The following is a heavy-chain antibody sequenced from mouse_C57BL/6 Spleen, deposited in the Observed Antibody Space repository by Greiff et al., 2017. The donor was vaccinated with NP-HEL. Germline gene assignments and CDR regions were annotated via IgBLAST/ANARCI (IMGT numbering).Heavy chain of an antibody. CDR1: GYTFTDYY. V-gene: IGHV1-26*01. Sequence: VQLQQSGPELVKPGASVKISCKASGYTFTDYYMNWVKQSHGKSLEWIGDINPNNGGTSYNQKFKGKATLTVDKSSSTAYMELRSLRSEDSAVYYCARERDYCGSSPFAYWGQGTLVTVSA. J-gene: IGHJ3*01. CDR2: INPNNGGT. D-gene: IGHD1-1*01. CDR3: ARERDYCGSSPFAY.